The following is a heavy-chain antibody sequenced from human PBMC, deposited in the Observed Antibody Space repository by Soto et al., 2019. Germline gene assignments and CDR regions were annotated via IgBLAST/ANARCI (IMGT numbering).Heavy chain of an antibody. CDR1: GGSISSYY. J-gene: IGHJ6*02. V-gene: IGHV4-59*01. D-gene: IGHD2-15*01. Sequence: SETLSLTCTVSGGSISSYYWSWIRQPPGKGLEWIGYIYYSGSTNYNPSLKSRVTISVDTSKNQFSLKLSSVTAADTAVYYCAIGFDFSGATRFDIVSWGQAPTVTV. CDR2: IYYSGST. CDR3: AIGFDFSGATRFDIVS.